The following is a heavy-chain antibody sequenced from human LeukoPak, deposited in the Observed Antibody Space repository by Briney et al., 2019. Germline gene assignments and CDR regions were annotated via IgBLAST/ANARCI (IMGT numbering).Heavy chain of an antibody. CDR1: GGTFSSYA. CDR3: AREGIAAAGHNDAFDI. D-gene: IGHD6-13*01. CDR2: IIPIFGTA. Sequence: SVKVSCKASGGTFSSYAISWVRQAPGQGLEWMGGIIPIFGTANYAQKFQGRVTITADVSTSTAYMELSSLRSEDTAVYYCAREGIAAAGHNDAFDIWGQGTMVTVSS. V-gene: IGHV1-69*13. J-gene: IGHJ3*02.